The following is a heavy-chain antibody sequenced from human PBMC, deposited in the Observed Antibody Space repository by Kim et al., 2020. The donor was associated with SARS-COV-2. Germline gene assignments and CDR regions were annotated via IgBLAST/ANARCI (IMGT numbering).Heavy chain of an antibody. CDR1: GFTFSSYG. D-gene: IGHD3-10*01. Sequence: GGSLRLSCAASGFTFSSYGMHWVRQAPGKGLEWVAVMWYDGSNKYYADSVKGRFTISRDNSKNTLYLQMNSLRAEDTAVYYCATTYYYGSGSYRHDAFDIWGQGTMVTVSS. CDR3: ATTYYYGSGSYRHDAFDI. J-gene: IGHJ3*02. V-gene: IGHV3-33*01. CDR2: MWYDGSNK.